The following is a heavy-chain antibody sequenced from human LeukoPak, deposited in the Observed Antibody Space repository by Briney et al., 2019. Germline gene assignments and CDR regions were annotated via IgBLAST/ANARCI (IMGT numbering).Heavy chain of an antibody. CDR3: ARFLGPSGGLDY. V-gene: IGHV5-51*01. D-gene: IGHD3/OR15-3a*01. J-gene: IGHJ4*02. CDR1: GYXFASYW. CDR2: TYPDDSET. Sequence: GDSLKISCNGSGYXFASYWICWVRQMPGKGLEWMGITYPDDSETRYSASFQGQVTISADKSISIAYLQWSSLKASDTAMYYCARFLGPSGGLDYWGQGTRVTVSS.